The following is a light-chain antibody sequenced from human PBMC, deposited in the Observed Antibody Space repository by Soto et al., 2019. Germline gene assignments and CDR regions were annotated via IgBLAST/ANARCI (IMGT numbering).Light chain of an antibody. CDR1: SSDVGAYIY. CDR2: DVT. V-gene: IGLV2-11*01. J-gene: IGLJ1*01. CDR3: CSYAGSHYV. Sequence: QSALTQPRSVSGSPGQSVTISCTGTSSDVGAYIYVSWYQQHPGKAPKVMIYDVTKRPSGVPDRFSGSKSGNTASLTISGLQAEDEADYYCCSYAGSHYVFGTGTKLTVL.